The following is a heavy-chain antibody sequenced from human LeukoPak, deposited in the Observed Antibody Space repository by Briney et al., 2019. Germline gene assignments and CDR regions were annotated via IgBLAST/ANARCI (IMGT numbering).Heavy chain of an antibody. D-gene: IGHD3-22*01. CDR3: ARLTLGYYDSSGYSDD. J-gene: IGHJ4*02. Sequence: SETLSLTCAGYGGSFSGYSWNWIRQPPGKGLEWIGEINHSGSTNYNPSLKSRVTISVDTSKNQFSLKLSSVTAADTAVYYCARLTLGYYDSSGYSDDWGQGTPVTVSS. V-gene: IGHV4-34*01. CDR2: INHSGST. CDR1: GGSFSGYS.